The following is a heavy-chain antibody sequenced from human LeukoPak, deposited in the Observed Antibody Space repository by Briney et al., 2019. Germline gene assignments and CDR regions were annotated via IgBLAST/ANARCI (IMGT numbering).Heavy chain of an antibody. Sequence: SETLSLTCAVYGGSFSGYYWSWIRHPPGKGLEWIGEINHSGSTNYNPSLKSRVTISVDTSKNQFSLKLSSVTAADTAVYYCARVGGYYDILTGYYYWGQGTLVTVSS. D-gene: IGHD3-9*01. CDR3: ARVGGYYDILTGYYY. V-gene: IGHV4-34*01. CDR2: INHSGST. CDR1: GGSFSGYY. J-gene: IGHJ4*02.